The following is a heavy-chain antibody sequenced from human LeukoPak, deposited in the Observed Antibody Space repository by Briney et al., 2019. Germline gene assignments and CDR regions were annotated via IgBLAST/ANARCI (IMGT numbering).Heavy chain of an antibody. CDR1: GGSISSYY. J-gene: IGHJ6*03. CDR3: ARKFGELLGSYYYYYYMDV. D-gene: IGHD3-10*01. V-gene: IGHV4-59*12. Sequence: SETLSLTCTVSGGSISSYYWSWIRQPPGKGLEWIGSIYYSGSTYYNPSLKSRVTISVDTSKNQFSLKLSSVTAADTAVYYCARKFGELLGSYYYYYYMDVWGKGTTVTVSS. CDR2: IYYSGST.